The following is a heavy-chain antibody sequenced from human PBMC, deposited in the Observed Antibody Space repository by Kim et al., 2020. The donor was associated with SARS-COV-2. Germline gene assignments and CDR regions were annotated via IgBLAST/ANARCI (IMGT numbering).Heavy chain of an antibody. CDR2: IKQDGSEK. CDR1: GFTFSSYW. J-gene: IGHJ6*02. CDR3: ARGKIGAAAEKSMDV. V-gene: IGHV3-7*01. Sequence: GGSLRLSCAASGFTFSSYWMSWVRQAPGKGLEWVANIKQDGSEKYYVDSVKGRFTISRDNAKNSLYLQMNSLRAEDTAVYYCARGKIGAAAEKSMDVWGQGTTVTVSS. D-gene: IGHD6-13*01.